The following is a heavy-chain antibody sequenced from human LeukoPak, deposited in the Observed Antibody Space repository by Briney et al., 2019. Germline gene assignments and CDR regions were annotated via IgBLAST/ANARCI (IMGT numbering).Heavy chain of an antibody. J-gene: IGHJ4*02. V-gene: IGHV3-23*01. CDR3: AKDHILDY. CDR2: ISGSGDST. D-gene: IGHD2-15*01. CDR1: GFTFSDNA. Sequence: GGSLRLSCAASGFTFSDNAMSWVRQAPGKGLEWVSGISGSGDSTYYADSVKGRLTISRDNSKNTLYLQMHSLRAEDTAVYYCAKDHILDYWGQGTLVSVSS.